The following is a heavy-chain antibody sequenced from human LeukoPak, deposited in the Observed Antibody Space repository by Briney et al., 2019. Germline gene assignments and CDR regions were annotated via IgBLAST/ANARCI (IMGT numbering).Heavy chain of an antibody. CDR3: ARFTSRNYYDSSGSDY. CDR1: GYTFTSYG. Sequence: ASVKVSCKASGYTFTSYGISWVRQAPGQGLEWMGWISAYNGNTNYAQKLQGRVTMTTDTSTSTAYMELRSLRSDDTAVYYCARFTSRNYYDSSGSDYWGQGTLVTVSS. J-gene: IGHJ4*02. V-gene: IGHV1-18*01. CDR2: ISAYNGNT. D-gene: IGHD3-22*01.